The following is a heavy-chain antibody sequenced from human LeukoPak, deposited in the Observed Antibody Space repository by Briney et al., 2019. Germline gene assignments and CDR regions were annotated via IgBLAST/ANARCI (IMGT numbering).Heavy chain of an antibody. CDR1: GGSISTYY. J-gene: IGHJ4*02. Sequence: PSETLSLTCTVSGGSISTYYWSWIRQPPGKGLEWIGYIYYSGSTNYNPSLKSRVTISVDTSKNQFSLKLSSVTAADTAVYYCARERGGYYDRSLFDYWGQGTLVTVSS. V-gene: IGHV4-59*01. CDR3: ARERGGYYDRSLFDY. D-gene: IGHD3-22*01. CDR2: IYYSGST.